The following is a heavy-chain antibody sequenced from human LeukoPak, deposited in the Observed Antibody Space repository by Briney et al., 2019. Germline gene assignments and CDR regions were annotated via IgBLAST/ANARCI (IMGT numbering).Heavy chain of an antibody. J-gene: IGHJ6*02. CDR2: INHSGST. CDR3: ARGRVVKWVCYGMDV. Sequence: SETLSLTCAVYGGSFSGYYWSWIRQPPGNGLEWIGEINHSGSTNYNPSLKSRVTISVDTSKNQFSLKLSSVTAADTAVYYCARGRVVKWVCYGMDVWGQGTTVTAS. D-gene: IGHD1-26*01. CDR1: GGSFSGYY. V-gene: IGHV4-34*01.